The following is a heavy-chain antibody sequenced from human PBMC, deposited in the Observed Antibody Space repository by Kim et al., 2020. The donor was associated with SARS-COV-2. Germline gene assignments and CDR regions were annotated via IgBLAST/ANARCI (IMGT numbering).Heavy chain of an antibody. V-gene: IGHV1-24*01. J-gene: IGHJ5*02. D-gene: IGHD6-13*01. Sequence: AQKFQGRVPMTEETSTDTAYMELSSLRSEDTAVYYCATSPSIVAASWFDPWGQGTLVTVSS. CDR3: ATSPSIVAASWFDP.